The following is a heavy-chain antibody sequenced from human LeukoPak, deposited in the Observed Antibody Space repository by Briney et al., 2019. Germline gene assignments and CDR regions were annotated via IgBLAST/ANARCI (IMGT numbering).Heavy chain of an antibody. D-gene: IGHD3-22*01. CDR2: ISSSSSYI. CDR3: ARDGRMDYYDSSGYPDWIDP. J-gene: IGHJ5*02. Sequence: GGSLRLSCAASKFAFSSYAMSWVRQAPGKGLEWVSSISSSSSYIYYADSVKGRFTISRDNAKNSLYLQMNSLRAEDTAVYYCARDGRMDYYDSSGYPDWIDPWGQGTLVTVSS. V-gene: IGHV3-21*01. CDR1: KFAFSSYA.